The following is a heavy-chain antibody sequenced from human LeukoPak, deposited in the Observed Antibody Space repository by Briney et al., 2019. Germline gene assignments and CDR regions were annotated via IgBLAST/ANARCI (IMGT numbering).Heavy chain of an antibody. D-gene: IGHD3-10*01. V-gene: IGHV4-59*11. CDR3: ARRNRGGRFDA. CDR1: GASIRSHY. Sequence: SETLSLTCTVSGASIRSHYWSWIRQPPGKGLEWIGYMYYSGNSNYNPALKSRVTISVDTSKNQFSLKIISVTPADTAVFYCARRNRGGRFDAWGQGTLVTVSS. J-gene: IGHJ5*02. CDR2: MYYSGNS.